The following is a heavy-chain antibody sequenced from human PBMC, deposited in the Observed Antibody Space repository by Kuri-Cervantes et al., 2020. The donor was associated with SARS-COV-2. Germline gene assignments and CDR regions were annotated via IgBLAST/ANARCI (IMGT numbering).Heavy chain of an antibody. V-gene: IGHV3-11*06. CDR2: ISSSSSYT. D-gene: IGHD6-13*01. CDR3: ASKSWSQMDY. CDR1: GFTFSDYY. J-gene: IGHJ4*02. Sequence: GESLKISFAASGFTFSDYYMSWIRQAPGKGLEWVSYISSSSSYTNYADSVKGRFAISRDNAKNSLYLQMNSLRAEDTAVYYCASKSWSQMDYWGQGTLVTVSS.